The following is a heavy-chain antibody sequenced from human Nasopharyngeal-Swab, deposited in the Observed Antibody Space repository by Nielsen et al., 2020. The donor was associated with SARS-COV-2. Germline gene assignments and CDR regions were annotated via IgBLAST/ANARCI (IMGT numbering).Heavy chain of an antibody. CDR3: ARDRGEVAFDY. CDR2: ISSSSSTI. Sequence: GESLKISCAASGFTFSSYSMNWVRQAPGKGLEWVSYISSSSSTIYYADSVKGRFTISRDNAKNSLYLQMNSLRGEDTAVYYCARDRGEVAFDYWGQGTLVTVSS. D-gene: IGHD3-16*01. V-gene: IGHV3-48*01. CDR1: GFTFSSYS. J-gene: IGHJ4*02.